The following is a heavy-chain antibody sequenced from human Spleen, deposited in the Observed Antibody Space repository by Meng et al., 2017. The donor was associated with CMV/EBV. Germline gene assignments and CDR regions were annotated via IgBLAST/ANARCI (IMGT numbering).Heavy chain of an antibody. CDR3: ARDILNYYDSSGNSDY. CDR1: GYTFTGYY. V-gene: IGHV1-2*02. CDR2: INPNSGGT. Sequence: ASVKVSCKASGYTFTGYYMHWVRQAPGQGLEWMGWINPNSGGTNYAQKFQGRVTMTRDTSTSTVYMELSSLRSEDTALYYCARDILNYYDSSGNSDYWGQGTLVTVSS. J-gene: IGHJ4*02. D-gene: IGHD3-22*01.